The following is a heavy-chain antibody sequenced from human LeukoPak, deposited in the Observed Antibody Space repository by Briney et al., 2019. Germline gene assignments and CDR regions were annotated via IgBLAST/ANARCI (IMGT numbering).Heavy chain of an antibody. D-gene: IGHD5-24*01. J-gene: IGHJ2*01. Sequence: PSETLSLTCAVYGGSFSGYYWSWIRQPPGKGLEWIGEINHSGSTNYNPSLKSRVTISVDTSKNQFSLKLSSVTAADTAVYYCARGTGMATISWYFDLWGRGTLVTVSS. CDR1: GGSFSGYY. CDR2: INHSGST. V-gene: IGHV4-34*01. CDR3: ARGTGMATISWYFDL.